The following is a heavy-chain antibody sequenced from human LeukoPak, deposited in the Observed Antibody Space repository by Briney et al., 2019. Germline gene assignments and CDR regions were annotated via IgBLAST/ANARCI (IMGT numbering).Heavy chain of an antibody. D-gene: IGHD3-10*01. CDR1: GGSISSGSYY. Sequence: PSETLSLTCTVSGGSISSGSYYWSWIRQPAGKGLEWIGRIYTSGSTNYNPSLKSRVTISVDTSKNQFSLRLSSVTAADTAVYFCARYYYGFQRAFDIWGQGTMVTVSS. CDR2: IYTSGST. V-gene: IGHV4-61*02. CDR3: ARYYYGFQRAFDI. J-gene: IGHJ3*02.